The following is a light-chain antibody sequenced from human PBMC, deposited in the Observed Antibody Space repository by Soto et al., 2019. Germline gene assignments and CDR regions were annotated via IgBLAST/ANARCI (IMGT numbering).Light chain of an antibody. CDR2: DVS. Sequence: HSALTQPRSVSGSPGQSVTISCTGTSSDVGAYNYVSWYQQHPGKAPKLIIYDVSKRPSGVPDRFSGSKSGNTASLTIPGLQADDEADYYCCSYAGSYTLWVFGGGTQLTVL. J-gene: IGLJ3*02. CDR3: CSYAGSYTLWV. V-gene: IGLV2-11*01. CDR1: SSDVGAYNY.